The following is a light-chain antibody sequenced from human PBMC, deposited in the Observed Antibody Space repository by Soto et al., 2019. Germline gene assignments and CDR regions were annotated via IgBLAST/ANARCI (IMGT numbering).Light chain of an antibody. CDR1: QSILHSSNSMRY. CDR2: WAS. CDR3: QHYFPPPSG. Sequence: DIVLTQSPDSPAVSLGERATINCKSSQSILHSSNSMRYLAWYQQKPGQPPKRLIYWASVRQSGVPDRFSGTGFATDFTLTTASLQLEDLEFINFQHYFPPPSGFGGGPRWRS. J-gene: IGKJ4*01. V-gene: IGKV4-1*01.